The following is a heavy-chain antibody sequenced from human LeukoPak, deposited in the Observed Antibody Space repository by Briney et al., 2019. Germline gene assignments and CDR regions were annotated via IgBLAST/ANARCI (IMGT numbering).Heavy chain of an antibody. D-gene: IGHD6-19*01. CDR2: IDPSDSYT. J-gene: IGHJ4*02. V-gene: IGHV5-10-1*01. CDR3: ARHYRSSGSFDY. CDR1: GYSFTSYW. Sequence: GESLKISCKGSGYSFTSYWITWVRQMPGKGLEWMGRIDPSDSYTNYSPSFQGHVTISADKSISTAYLQWSSLKASDTAMYYCARHYRSSGSFDYWGQGTLVTVSS.